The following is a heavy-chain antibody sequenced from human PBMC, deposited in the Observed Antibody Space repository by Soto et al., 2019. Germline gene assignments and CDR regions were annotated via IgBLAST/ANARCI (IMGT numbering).Heavy chain of an antibody. CDR2: IYWDDDK. Sequence: QITLKESGPPLVKPTQTLTLTCTFSGFSLSTSGVGGGWIRQPPGKALEWLALIYWDDDKRYSPSLKSRLTITKDTSKNQVVLTMTNMDPVDTATYYCAPTYYYDSSGYYYVHPWGQGTLVTVSS. CDR1: GFSLSTSGVG. CDR3: APTYYYDSSGYYYVHP. V-gene: IGHV2-5*02. J-gene: IGHJ5*02. D-gene: IGHD3-22*01.